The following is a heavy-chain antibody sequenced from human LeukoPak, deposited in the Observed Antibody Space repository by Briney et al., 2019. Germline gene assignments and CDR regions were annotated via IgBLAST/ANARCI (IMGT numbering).Heavy chain of an antibody. CDR3: ARDPPGY. CDR2: ILNDGSQE. V-gene: IGHV3-33*01. J-gene: IGHJ4*02. Sequence: GRSLRLSCAASGFTFSSYGMHWVRQAPGKGLEWVAVILNDGSQEKYADSVKGRFTVSRDNSKNTLFLQMNSLRAEDTAVYYCARDPPGYWGQGTLVTVSS. CDR1: GFTFSSYG.